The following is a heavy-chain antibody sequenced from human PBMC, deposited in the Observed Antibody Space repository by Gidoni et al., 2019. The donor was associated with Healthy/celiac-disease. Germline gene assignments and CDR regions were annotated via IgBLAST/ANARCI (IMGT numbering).Heavy chain of an antibody. J-gene: IGHJ4*02. Sequence: EVQLVESGGGLVQPGGSLRLSCAASGFTFSSYEMNWVRQAPGKGLEWVSYISSSGSTIYYADSVKGRFTISRDNAKNSLYLQMNSLRAEDTAVYYCARAEEGERLKTYDFWSGYYPYYFDYWGQGTLVTVSS. CDR3: ARAEEGERLKTYDFWSGYYPYYFDY. V-gene: IGHV3-48*03. CDR1: GFTFSSYE. CDR2: ISSSGSTI. D-gene: IGHD3-3*01.